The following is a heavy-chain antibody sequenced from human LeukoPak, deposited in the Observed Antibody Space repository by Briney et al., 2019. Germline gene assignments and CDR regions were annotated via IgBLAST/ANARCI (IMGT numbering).Heavy chain of an antibody. Sequence: ASVKVSCKASGYTFTSYDINWVRQATGQGLEWMGWMNPNSGNTGYAQKFQGRVTMTRNTSVSTAYMELSSLRSEDTAVYYCARVETGTTFPFDYWGQGTLVTVSS. V-gene: IGHV1-8*01. CDR3: ARVETGTTFPFDY. J-gene: IGHJ4*02. D-gene: IGHD1-7*01. CDR2: MNPNSGNT. CDR1: GYTFTSYD.